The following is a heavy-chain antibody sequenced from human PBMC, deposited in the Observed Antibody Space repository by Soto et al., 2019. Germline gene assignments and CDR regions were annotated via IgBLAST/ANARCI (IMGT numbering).Heavy chain of an antibody. CDR3: ARAGAAPYYYYGMGV. V-gene: IGHV1-18*01. D-gene: IGHD2-15*01. CDR1: GYTFSTSG. Sequence: QVQLVQSGAEVRKPGASVKVSCKASGYTFSTSGMSWLRQAPGQGLEWMGWISTYNGDTNDAPKFQDRVTMTSDTPTRTVDMERRSLRSDDAAGYYCARAGAAPYYYYGMGVWGQGTRVTVSS. J-gene: IGHJ6*02. CDR2: ISTYNGDT.